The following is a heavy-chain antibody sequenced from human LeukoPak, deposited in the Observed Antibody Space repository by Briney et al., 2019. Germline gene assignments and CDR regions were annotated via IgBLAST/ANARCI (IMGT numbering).Heavy chain of an antibody. CDR3: ARDRRGNDTPYNWFDP. D-gene: IGHD2-15*01. Sequence: GGSLRLSCAASGFTLSSYYMSWVRQAPGKGLEWVANIKQDGSEQKYVDSVKGRFTISRDNTKNSLYLQMNSLKVEDTAVYYCARDRRGNDTPYNWFDPWGQGTLVTVSS. J-gene: IGHJ5*02. V-gene: IGHV3-7*01. CDR1: GFTLSSYY. CDR2: IKQDGSEQ.